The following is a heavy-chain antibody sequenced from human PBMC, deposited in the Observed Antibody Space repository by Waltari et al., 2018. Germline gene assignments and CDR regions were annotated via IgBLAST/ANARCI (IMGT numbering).Heavy chain of an antibody. J-gene: IGHJ5*02. Sequence: EVQLVESGGGLVQPGGSLRLSCAASGFTFSSYWMHWVRQAPGKGLGGGSRSNGEGGSTSCAESVKGRFTISRDNDNNTLYLQMNRLRAEETAVYYCTRTSYCSTTNCQVEWFDPWGQGTLVTVSS. D-gene: IGHD2-2*01. CDR2: SNGEGGST. CDR1: GFTFSSYW. V-gene: IGHV3-74*01. CDR3: TRTSYCSTTNCQVEWFDP.